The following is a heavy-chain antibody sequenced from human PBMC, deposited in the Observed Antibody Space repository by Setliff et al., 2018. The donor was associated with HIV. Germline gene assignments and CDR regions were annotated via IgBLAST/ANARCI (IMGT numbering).Heavy chain of an antibody. V-gene: IGHV1-3*01. D-gene: IGHD3-10*01. J-gene: IGHJ6*03. CDR1: GYSFRNYG. CDR2: INAGNGNT. CDR3: AREGKFRYYYYMDV. Sequence: ASVKVSCKASGYSFRNYGISWVRQATGQGLEWMGWINAGNGNTKYSQKFQGRVTFTRDTSASTAYMELSSLRSEDTAVYYCAREGKFRYYYYMDVWGKGTTVTVSS.